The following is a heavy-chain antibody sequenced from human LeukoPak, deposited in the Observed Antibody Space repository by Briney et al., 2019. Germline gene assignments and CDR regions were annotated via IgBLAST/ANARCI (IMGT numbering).Heavy chain of an antibody. V-gene: IGHV4-38-2*02. D-gene: IGHD2-8*02. CDR1: GYSISSGYY. CDR2: IYHTGST. J-gene: IGHJ4*02. Sequence: SETLSLTCTVSGYSISSGYYWGWIRQPPGKGLEWIGSIYHTGSTNYNPSLKSRVTISVDTSKNQFSLKLSSVTAADTAVYYCARRLRRPNTGIDYWGQGTLVTVSS. CDR3: ARRLRRPNTGIDY.